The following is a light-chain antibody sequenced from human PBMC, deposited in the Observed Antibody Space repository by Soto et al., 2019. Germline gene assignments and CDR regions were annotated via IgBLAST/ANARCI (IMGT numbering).Light chain of an antibody. CDR1: QSISSW. Sequence: TQSPSTLSASVGDRVTITCRASQSISSWLAWYQQKPGKAPKLLIYDASSLESGVPSRFSGSGSGTEFTLTISSLQPDDFATYYCQQYNSYSRTFGQGTRWIS. CDR3: QQYNSYSRT. J-gene: IGKJ1*01. CDR2: DAS. V-gene: IGKV1-5*01.